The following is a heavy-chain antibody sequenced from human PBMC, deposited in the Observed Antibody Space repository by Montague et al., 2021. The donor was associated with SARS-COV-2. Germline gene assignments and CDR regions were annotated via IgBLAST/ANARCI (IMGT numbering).Heavy chain of an antibody. D-gene: IGHD3-10*01. CDR1: GGSISSSCDN. CDR3: ARDSSRVTMVRGVFDP. J-gene: IGHJ5*02. CDR2: IYYRGST. V-gene: IGHV4-39*07. Sequence: SETLSLTCTVSGGSISSSCDNWVWIRQSPGMGLDWLVSIYYRGSTSHYLSLESRVTISVDTAKNQFSLKLSSATAADTAVYSCARDSSRVTMVRGVFDPWGKGTRVTVSS.